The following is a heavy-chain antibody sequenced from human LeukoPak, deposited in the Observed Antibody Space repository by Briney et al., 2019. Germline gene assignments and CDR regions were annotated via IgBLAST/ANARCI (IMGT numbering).Heavy chain of an antibody. CDR3: AKDMALGYYYDSSGYYDAFDI. V-gene: IGHV3-9*01. D-gene: IGHD3-22*01. CDR2: ISWNSGSI. CDR1: GFTFDDYA. Sequence: GRSLRLSCAASGFTFDDYAMHWVRQAPGKGLEWVSGISWNSGSIGYADSVKGRFTISRDNAKNSLYLQMNSLRAEDTALYYCAKDMALGYYYDSSGYYDAFDIWGQGTMVTVSP. J-gene: IGHJ3*02.